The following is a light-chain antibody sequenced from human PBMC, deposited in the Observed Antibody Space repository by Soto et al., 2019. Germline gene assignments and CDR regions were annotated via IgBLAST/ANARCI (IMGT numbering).Light chain of an antibody. CDR1: RNINNN. J-gene: IGKJ5*01. V-gene: IGKV3-15*01. Sequence: MNGCPPTLYESTRERAPLSCRASRNINNNLAWYQQRPGQAPRLLIFGASTRATGIPARFSGSGSGTEFTLTISSLQPEDFATYYCQQASSFPPTVGQATRPDIK. CDR3: QQASSFPPT. CDR2: GAS.